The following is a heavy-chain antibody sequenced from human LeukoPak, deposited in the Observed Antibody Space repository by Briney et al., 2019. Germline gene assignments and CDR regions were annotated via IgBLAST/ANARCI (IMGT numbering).Heavy chain of an antibody. CDR1: GFTFISYD. V-gene: IGHV3-30*02. CDR2: IRHDGSNT. Sequence: PGGSLRLSCTASGFTFISYDIHWVRQTPGKGLEWVAFIRHDGSNTYYADSVKGRFTISRDNSKNTLYLQMNSLRAEDTAVYYCAKEKDDGGPYAFDIWGQGTMVTVSS. D-gene: IGHD4-23*01. CDR3: AKEKDDGGPYAFDI. J-gene: IGHJ3*02.